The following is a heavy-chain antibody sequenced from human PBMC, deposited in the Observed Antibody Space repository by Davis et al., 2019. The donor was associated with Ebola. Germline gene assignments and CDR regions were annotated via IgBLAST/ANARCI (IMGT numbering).Heavy chain of an antibody. J-gene: IGHJ4*02. CDR3: AKHGTPTAI. V-gene: IGHV3-7*03. CDR1: GFTFSHAW. D-gene: IGHD2-2*01. Sequence: GESLKISCAASGFTFSHAWMSWVRQAPGKGLEWVANIKPDGTFRDYLAAVRGRFTISRDNAQNSLDLQMNTLRAEDTAVYFCAKHGTPTAIGGQGTLVTVSS. CDR2: IKPDGTFR.